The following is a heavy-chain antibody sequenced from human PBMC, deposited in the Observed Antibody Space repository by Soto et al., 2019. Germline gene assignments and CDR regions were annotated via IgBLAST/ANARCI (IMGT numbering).Heavy chain of an antibody. CDR3: ARRSKDIVLMVYAKKNNWFDP. D-gene: IGHD2-8*01. Sequence: SETLSLTCAVYGRSCSGYYLSWIRQPPGKGLEWIGEINHSGSTNYNPSLKSRVTISVDTSKNQFSLKLSSVTAADTAVYYCARRSKDIVLMVYAKKNNWFDPWGQGTLVTVSS. J-gene: IGHJ5*02. CDR2: INHSGST. V-gene: IGHV4-34*01. CDR1: GRSCSGYY.